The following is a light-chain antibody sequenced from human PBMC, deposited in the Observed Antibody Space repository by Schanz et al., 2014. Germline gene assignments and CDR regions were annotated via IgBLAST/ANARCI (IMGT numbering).Light chain of an antibody. CDR2: GAS. CDR3: QQRSNWPRT. J-gene: IGKJ1*01. CDR1: QSVRSSY. V-gene: IGKV3D-20*02. Sequence: ENVVTQSPGTLSLSPGERATLSCRASQSVRSSYLAWYQLKPGKAPKLLIYGASSGAAGTPDRFSGSGSGTDFTLTISRLEPEDFAVYYCQQRSNWPRTFGQGTKVEIK.